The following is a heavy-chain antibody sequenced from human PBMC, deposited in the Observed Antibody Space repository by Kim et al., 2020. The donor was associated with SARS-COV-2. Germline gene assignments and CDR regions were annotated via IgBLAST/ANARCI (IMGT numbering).Heavy chain of an antibody. D-gene: IGHD3-3*01. CDR3: ARDNRDFWSGHNWFDP. V-gene: IGHV3-33*01. Sequence: GGSLRLSCAASGFTFSSYGMHWVRQAPGKGLEWVAVIWYDGSNKYYADSVKGRFTISRDNSKNTLYLQMNSLRAEDTAVYYCARDNRDFWSGHNWFDPWGQGTLVTVSS. CDR1: GFTFSSYG. CDR2: IWYDGSNK. J-gene: IGHJ5*02.